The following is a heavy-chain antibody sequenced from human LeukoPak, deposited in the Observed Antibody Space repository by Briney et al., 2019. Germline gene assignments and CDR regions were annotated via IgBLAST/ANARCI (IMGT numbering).Heavy chain of an antibody. J-gene: IGHJ6*03. D-gene: IGHD2-15*01. Sequence: SETLSLTCTVSGGSISSSSYYWGRIRQPPGKGLEWIGSINYSGSTYYNPSLKSRVTISVDRSKNQFSLKLSSVTAADTAVYYCAREHCRGGSCYSIYYYYYMDVWGKGTTVTVSS. CDR1: GGSISSSSYY. V-gene: IGHV4-39*07. CDR3: AREHCRGGSCYSIYYYYYMDV. CDR2: INYSGST.